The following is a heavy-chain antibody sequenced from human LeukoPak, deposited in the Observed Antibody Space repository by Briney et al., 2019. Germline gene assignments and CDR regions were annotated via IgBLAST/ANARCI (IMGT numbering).Heavy chain of an antibody. V-gene: IGHV3-23*01. D-gene: IGHD3-22*01. Sequence: GGSLRLSCAASGFAFSNYGMNWVRQAPGKGLEWVSAISGSGGSTYYADSVKGRFTISRDNSKNTLYLQMNSLRAEDTAVYYCAKGSMIVVVITNEAAFDIWGQGTMVTVSS. CDR2: ISGSGGST. CDR3: AKGSMIVVVITNEAAFDI. J-gene: IGHJ3*02. CDR1: GFAFSNYG.